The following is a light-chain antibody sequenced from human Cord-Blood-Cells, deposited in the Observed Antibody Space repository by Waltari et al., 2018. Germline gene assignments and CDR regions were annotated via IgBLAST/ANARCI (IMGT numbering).Light chain of an antibody. J-gene: IGLJ3*02. CDR1: SSDVGSYNL. CDR2: EGS. V-gene: IGLV2-23*01. CDR3: CSYAGSSTL. Sequence: QSALTQPASVSGSPGQSITLSCTGTSSDVGSYNLFSWYQQHPGKAPKLMIYEGSKRPSGVSNRFSGSKSGNTASLTISGLQAEDEADYYCCSYAGSSTLFGGGTKLTVL.